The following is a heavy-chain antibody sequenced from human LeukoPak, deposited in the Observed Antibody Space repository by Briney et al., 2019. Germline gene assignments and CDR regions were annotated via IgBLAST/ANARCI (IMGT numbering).Heavy chain of an antibody. D-gene: IGHD1-7*01. CDR3: AKDHLEGTKWDYYYYGMDV. Sequence: GGSLRLSCAASGFSFSSYGMHWVRQAPGKGLGWVAAISYDGSSDYPADSVKGRFTISRDNSKNALYLQMDGLRPDDTAVYFCAKDHLEGTKWDYYYYGMDVWGQGTTVTVSS. CDR1: GFSFSSYG. CDR2: ISYDGSSD. J-gene: IGHJ6*02. V-gene: IGHV3-30*18.